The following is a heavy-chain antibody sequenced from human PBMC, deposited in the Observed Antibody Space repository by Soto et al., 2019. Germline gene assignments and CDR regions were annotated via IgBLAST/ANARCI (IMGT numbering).Heavy chain of an antibody. CDR2: ISAYNGNT. J-gene: IGHJ5*02. CDR1: GYTFTSYG. D-gene: IGHD3-3*01. CDR3: ARGSTEYYDFWSGYYNGRGDWFDP. V-gene: IGHV1-18*01. Sequence: QVQLVQSGAEVKKPGASVKVSCKASGYTFTSYGISWVRQAPGQGLEWMGWISAYNGNTNYAQKLQGRVTMTPDTSTSTAYMELRSLRSDDTAVYYCARGSTEYYDFWSGYYNGRGDWFDPWGQGTLVTVSS.